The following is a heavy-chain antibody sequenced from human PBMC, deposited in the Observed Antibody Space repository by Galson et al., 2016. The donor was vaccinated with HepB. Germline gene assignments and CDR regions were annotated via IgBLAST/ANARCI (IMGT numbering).Heavy chain of an antibody. CDR1: EGSMSDYF. Sequence: SETLSLTCTVSEGSMSDYFWSWIRQPAGKGLEWIGRIYSSGTSNYNPSLKSRVTMSLDTSKNHISLRLTSVTAADTAIYYCAREVRSLWYPLFDLWGRGTLITVSP. CDR2: IYSSGTS. V-gene: IGHV4-4*07. J-gene: IGHJ4*02. CDR3: AREVRSLWYPLFDL. D-gene: IGHD6-13*01.